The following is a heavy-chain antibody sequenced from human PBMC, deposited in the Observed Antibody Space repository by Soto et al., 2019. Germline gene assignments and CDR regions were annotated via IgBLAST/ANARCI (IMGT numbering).Heavy chain of an antibody. Sequence: ASVKVSGKASGYTFTSYGISWVRQAPGQGLEWMGWISAYNGNTNYAQKLQGRVTMTTDTSTSTAYMELRSLRSDDTAVYYCARGDHYYDSSGYYTPWFDYWGQGTLVTVSS. CDR3: ARGDHYYDSSGYYTPWFDY. D-gene: IGHD3-22*01. CDR1: GYTFTSYG. J-gene: IGHJ4*02. V-gene: IGHV1-18*04. CDR2: ISAYNGNT.